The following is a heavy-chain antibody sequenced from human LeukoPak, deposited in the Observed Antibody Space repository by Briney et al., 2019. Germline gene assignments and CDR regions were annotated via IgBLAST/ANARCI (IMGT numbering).Heavy chain of an antibody. CDR1: GDTFTSYG. D-gene: IGHD6-13*01. V-gene: IGHV1-69*05. J-gene: IGHJ4*02. Sequence: APVKVSCKASGDTFTSYGISWVRQAPGQGLEWLARIIPVFGTTNYARKFRGRVTVSTDDSTSTAFLELSSLTPEDTAVYYCAREGEGIAAAGTLLVYFDYWGQGTVVTVSS. CDR2: IIPVFGTT. CDR3: AREGEGIAAAGTLLVYFDY.